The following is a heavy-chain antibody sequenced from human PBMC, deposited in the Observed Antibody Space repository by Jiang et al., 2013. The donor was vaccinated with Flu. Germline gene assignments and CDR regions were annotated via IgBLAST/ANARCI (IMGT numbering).Heavy chain of an antibody. CDR3: ARDSGNGEAVFPT. Sequence: TLSLTCTVSGGSISSYYWSWIRQPPGKGLEWIGYIYYSGSTNYNPSLKSRVTISVDTSKNQFSLKLSSVTAADTAVYYCARDSGNGEAVFPTWGQGTLVTVSS. D-gene: IGHD1-26*01. J-gene: IGHJ4*02. CDR2: IYYSGST. V-gene: IGHV4-59*01. CDR1: GGSISSYY.